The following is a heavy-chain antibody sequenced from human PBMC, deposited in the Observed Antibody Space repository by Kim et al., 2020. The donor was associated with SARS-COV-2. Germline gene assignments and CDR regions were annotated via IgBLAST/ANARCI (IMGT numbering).Heavy chain of an antibody. Sequence: SETLSLTCIVSGGSVSSGSYYWSWIRQPPGKGLEWIGYIHYSGRSNYNPSLKSRATISVDTPKNQFSLKLSSVTAADTAVYYCASAVDDFWSGYPDHWGQGTLVTVSS. D-gene: IGHD3-3*01. V-gene: IGHV4-61*01. CDR3: ASAVDDFWSGYPDH. CDR1: GGSVSSGSYY. CDR2: IHYSGRS. J-gene: IGHJ4*02.